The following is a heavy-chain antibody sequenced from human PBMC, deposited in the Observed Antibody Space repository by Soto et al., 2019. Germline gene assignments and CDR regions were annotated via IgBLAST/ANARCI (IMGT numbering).Heavy chain of an antibody. Sequence: PSQTLSLTCAISGDSVSTNTATWDWIRQSTSRGLKWLGRTYNRSKWETDYAVSVKGRITINPDTSNNQFSLQLNSVTPDDTAVYYCARLIGNSWLDSWGQGTLVTVS. CDR3: ARLIGNSWLDS. J-gene: IGHJ5*01. CDR2: TYNRSKWET. V-gene: IGHV6-1*01. CDR1: GDSVSTNTAT. D-gene: IGHD2-8*01.